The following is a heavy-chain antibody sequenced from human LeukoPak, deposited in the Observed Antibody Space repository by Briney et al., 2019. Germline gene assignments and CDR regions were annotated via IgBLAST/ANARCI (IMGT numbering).Heavy chain of an antibody. CDR1: GFTFSSYE. Sequence: GGPLTLSCAASGFTFSSYEMNWVRQAPGKGLEWVSYISSSGSTIYYADSVKGRFTISRDNAKNSLYLQMDSLRAEDTAVYYCARARGHYYDSSGYYYVFDYWGQGTLVTVSS. V-gene: IGHV3-48*03. CDR2: ISSSGSTI. D-gene: IGHD3-22*01. J-gene: IGHJ4*02. CDR3: ARARGHYYDSSGYYYVFDY.